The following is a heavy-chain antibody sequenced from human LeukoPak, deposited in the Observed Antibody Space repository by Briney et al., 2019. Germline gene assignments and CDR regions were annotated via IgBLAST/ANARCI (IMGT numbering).Heavy chain of an antibody. CDR3: ATPFDY. CDR2: ISSGSNTI. Sequence: QPGGCLRLSPAASGFTFSTYSMNGVRQAPGKGLEWVSYISSGSNTIYYADSVKGRFTISRDNAKNSLYLQTNSLSAEDTAVYYCATPFDYWGEGTLVTVSS. V-gene: IGHV3-48*01. CDR1: GFTFSTYS. J-gene: IGHJ4*02.